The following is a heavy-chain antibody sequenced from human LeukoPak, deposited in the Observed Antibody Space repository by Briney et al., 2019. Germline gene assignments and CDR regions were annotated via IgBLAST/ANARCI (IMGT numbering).Heavy chain of an antibody. D-gene: IGHD3-10*01. V-gene: IGHV1-69*13. J-gene: IGHJ4*02. Sequence: GASVKVSCKASGGTFSSYAISWVRQAPGQGLEWMGGIIPIFGTANYAQKFQGRVTITADESTSTAYMELSSLRSEDTAVYYSARDTGITMVRGAIYWGQGTLVTVSS. CDR3: ARDTGITMVRGAIY. CDR2: IIPIFGTA. CDR1: GGTFSSYA.